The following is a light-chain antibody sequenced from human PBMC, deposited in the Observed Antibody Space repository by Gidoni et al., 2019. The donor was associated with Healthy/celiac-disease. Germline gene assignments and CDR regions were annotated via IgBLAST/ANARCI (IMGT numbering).Light chain of an antibody. Sequence: DIQMTQSPSSLSASVGDRVTITCRASQSISTSLNWYQQKVGKAPKLLIYAASSLQSGVPSRFSGSGSGTDFTLTISSLQPEDFATYYCQQSYSIPFTFGGGTKVEIK. CDR3: QQSYSIPFT. CDR1: QSISTS. V-gene: IGKV1-39*01. CDR2: AAS. J-gene: IGKJ4*01.